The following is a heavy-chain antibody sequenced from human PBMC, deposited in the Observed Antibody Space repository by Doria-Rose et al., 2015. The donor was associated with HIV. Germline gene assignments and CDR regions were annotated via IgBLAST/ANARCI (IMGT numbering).Heavy chain of an antibody. D-gene: IGHD3-10*01. V-gene: IGHV3-21*01. Sequence: VQLVQSGGGLVRPGGSLRLSCATSGFTFSSHRINWVRQAPGQGLEWVSSISSTSAYINYADSVSGRFTISRDNARNLLYLQMDSLRAEDTAIYYCAPGVTLDYWGQGTLVTVSS. CDR2: ISSTSAYI. J-gene: IGHJ4*02. CDR3: APGVTLDY. CDR1: GFTFSSHR.